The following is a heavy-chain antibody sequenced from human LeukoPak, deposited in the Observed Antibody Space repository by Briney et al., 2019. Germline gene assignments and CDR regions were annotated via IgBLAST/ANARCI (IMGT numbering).Heavy chain of an antibody. V-gene: IGHV4-34*01. Sequence: SETLSLTCAVYGGSFSGYYWSWIRQPPGKGLEWIGEINHSGSTNYNPSLKSRVTISVDTSKNQFSLKLSSVTAADTAVYYCARGPRIMITFGGVIAYFDYWGQGTLVTVSS. D-gene: IGHD3-16*02. CDR3: ARGPRIMITFGGVIAYFDY. J-gene: IGHJ4*02. CDR2: INHSGST. CDR1: GGSFSGYY.